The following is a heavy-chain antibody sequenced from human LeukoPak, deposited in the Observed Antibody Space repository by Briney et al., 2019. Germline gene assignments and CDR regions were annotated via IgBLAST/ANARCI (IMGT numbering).Heavy chain of an antibody. J-gene: IGHJ4*02. CDR3: ARDFDGPRASDY. D-gene: IGHD4-17*01. V-gene: IGHV3-74*01. Sequence: GGSLRLSCAASGFTFSYFWMHWFRQTPGKGLGWVSCTNTVGSYSSYADSVKGRFTISRDNVRNTLYLQMSSLRAEDSAVYYCARDFDGPRASDYWGQGISVTVSS. CDR2: TNTVGSYS. CDR1: GFTFSYFW.